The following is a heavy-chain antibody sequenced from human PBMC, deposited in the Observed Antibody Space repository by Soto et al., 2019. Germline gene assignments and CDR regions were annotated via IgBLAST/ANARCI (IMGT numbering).Heavy chain of an antibody. CDR2: IGAGGGTT. J-gene: IGHJ4*02. CDR3: ATTLRGAYGLFAS. CDR1: GFTFSSYA. Sequence: PGGSLRLSCATSGFTFSSYAMSWVRQAPGKGLEWVSGIGAGGGTTYYPDSVKGRFTISRDNSKNTLYLQMNSLRAEDTAIYYCATTLRGAYGLFASWGQGTLVTVSS. V-gene: IGHV3-23*01. D-gene: IGHD4-17*01.